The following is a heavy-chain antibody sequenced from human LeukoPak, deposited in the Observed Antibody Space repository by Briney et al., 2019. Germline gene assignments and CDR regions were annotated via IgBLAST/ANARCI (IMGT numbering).Heavy chain of an antibody. D-gene: IGHD2-21*02. J-gene: IGHJ4*02. V-gene: IGHV3-33*01. CDR3: ARALQRLAYCGGDCYWTPDY. CDR1: GFTFSSYG. CDR2: IWYDGSNK. Sequence: PGRSLRLSCAASGFTFSSYGMHWVRQAPGKGLEWVAVIWYDGSNKYYADSVKGRFTIARDNSKNTLYLQMNSLIAEDTAVYYCARALQRLAYCGGDCYWTPDYWGQGTLVTVSS.